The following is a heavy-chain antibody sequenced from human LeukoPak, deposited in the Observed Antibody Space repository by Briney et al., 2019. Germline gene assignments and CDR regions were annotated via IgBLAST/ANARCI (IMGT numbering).Heavy chain of an antibody. CDR3: ARKPYRGTFDI. Sequence: GGSLRLSCAASGFTFSHYYMTWVRQAPGKGLEWVANINQDGSAQYYVDSVKGRFTISRDNAKNSQSLQMNSLKAEDTAVYFCARKPYRGTFDIWGQGTMVTVSS. D-gene: IGHD5-18*01. V-gene: IGHV3-7*01. J-gene: IGHJ3*02. CDR2: INQDGSAQ. CDR1: GFTFSHYY.